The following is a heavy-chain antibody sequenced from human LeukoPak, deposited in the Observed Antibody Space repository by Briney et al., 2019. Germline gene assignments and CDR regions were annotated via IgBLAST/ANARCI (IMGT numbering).Heavy chain of an antibody. CDR1: GGSISSYY. V-gene: IGHV4-59*01. Sequence: SETLSLTCTVSGGSISSYYWSWIRQPPGKGLEWIGYIYYSGSTNYNPSLKSRVTISVDTSKNQFSLKLSSVTAADTAVYYCARESAGICMDVWGQGTTVTVSS. D-gene: IGHD1-1*01. CDR3: ARESAGICMDV. CDR2: IYYSGST. J-gene: IGHJ6*02.